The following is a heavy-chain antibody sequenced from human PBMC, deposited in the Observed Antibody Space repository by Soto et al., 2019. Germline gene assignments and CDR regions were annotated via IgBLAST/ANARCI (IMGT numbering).Heavy chain of an antibody. J-gene: IGHJ4*02. CDR3: AKDPRIGIAVAGVLDY. Sequence: EVQLLESGGGLVQPGGSLRLSCAASGFTFSTYAMSWVRQAPGKGLEWVSAISGSGGSTYYADSVKGRFTISRDNSKNTLYLQMNSLRAEDTAVYYCAKDPRIGIAVAGVLDYWGQGTLVTVSS. CDR1: GFTFSTYA. D-gene: IGHD6-19*01. CDR2: ISGSGGST. V-gene: IGHV3-23*01.